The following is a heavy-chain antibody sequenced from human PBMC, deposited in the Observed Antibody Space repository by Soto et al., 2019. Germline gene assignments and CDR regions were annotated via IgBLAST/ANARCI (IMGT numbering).Heavy chain of an antibody. CDR1: GGSISSYY. CDR3: ARYYCTSTTCYYFDY. J-gene: IGHJ4*02. Sequence: SETLSLTCTVSGGSISSYYWSWIRQPPGKGLEWIGYIYYSGSSNYNPSLKRRVTVSVDTSKNQFSLELNSVTAADTAVYYCARYYCTSTTCYYFDYWGQGTLVTVSS. CDR2: IYYSGSS. D-gene: IGHD2-2*01. V-gene: IGHV4-59*01.